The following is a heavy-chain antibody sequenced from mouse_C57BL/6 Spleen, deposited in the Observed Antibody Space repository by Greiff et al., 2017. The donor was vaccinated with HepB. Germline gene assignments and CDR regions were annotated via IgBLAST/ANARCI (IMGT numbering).Heavy chain of an antibody. CDR3: ARRTITTVVAPYWYFDV. CDR1: GFSLSTSGMG. Sequence: VKLMESGPGILQSSQTLSLTCSFSGFSLSTSGMGVSWIRQPSGKGLEWLAHIYWDDDKRYNPSLKSRLTISKDTSRNQVFLKITSVDTADTATYYCARRTITTVVAPYWYFDVWGTGTTVTVSS. V-gene: IGHV8-12*01. D-gene: IGHD1-1*01. CDR2: IYWDDDK. J-gene: IGHJ1*03.